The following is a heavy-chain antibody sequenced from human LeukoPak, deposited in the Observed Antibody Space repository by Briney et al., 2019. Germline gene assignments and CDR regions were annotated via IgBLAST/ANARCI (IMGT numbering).Heavy chain of an antibody. CDR3: ARGRRTAVVTDFDY. J-gene: IGHJ4*02. V-gene: IGHV3-53*01. CDR2: IYSGGST. D-gene: IGHD2-21*02. Sequence: PGGSLRLSCAASGFTVSSNYMSWVRQAPGKGLEWVSVIYSGGSTYYSDSVKGRFTISRDSSKNTLYLQMNSLRAEDTAVYYCARGRRTAVVTDFDYWGQGILVTVSS. CDR1: GFTVSSNY.